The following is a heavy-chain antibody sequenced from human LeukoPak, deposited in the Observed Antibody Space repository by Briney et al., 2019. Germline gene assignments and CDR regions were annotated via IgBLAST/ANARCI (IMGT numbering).Heavy chain of an antibody. D-gene: IGHD3-22*01. J-gene: IGHJ4*02. CDR2: INPSGGST. Sequence: ASVKVSCKASGYTFTSYYMHWVRQAPGQGLEWMGIINPSGGSTSYAQKFQGRVTMTRDTSTSTVYMELSSLGSEDTAVYYCARDRHYYDSLERVFDYWGQGTLVTVSS. CDR1: GYTFTSYY. V-gene: IGHV1-46*01. CDR3: ARDRHYYDSLERVFDY.